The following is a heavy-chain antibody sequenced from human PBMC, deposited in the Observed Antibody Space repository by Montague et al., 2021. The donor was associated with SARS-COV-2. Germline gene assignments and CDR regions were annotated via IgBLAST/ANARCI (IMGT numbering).Heavy chain of an antibody. D-gene: IGHD3-10*01. J-gene: IGHJ4*02. CDR3: ARAPYYGPGKPYQFDY. Sequence: SETLSLTCTVSGHSININYYGGWIRQPPGKGLGWIGCSYHSGTTHYHPSLKSRVTISLDTSNNHFSLKVTSVTAADTAVYYCARAPYYGPGKPYQFDYWGRGTLVTVSS. V-gene: IGHV4-38-2*02. CDR1: GHSININYY. CDR2: SYHSGTT.